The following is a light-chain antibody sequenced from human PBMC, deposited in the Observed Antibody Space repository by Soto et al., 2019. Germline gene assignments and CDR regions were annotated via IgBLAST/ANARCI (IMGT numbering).Light chain of an antibody. CDR2: DGS. CDR1: QNITNR. Sequence: DIQMTQSPSTLSASVGDRVTITCRASQNITNRLAWYQQKPGKAPKLLISDGSSLESGVPSRFSGSGSVTDFTLTISSLQPEDFATYFCQQADSFPLTFGGGTKVDIK. J-gene: IGKJ4*01. V-gene: IGKV1-5*01. CDR3: QQADSFPLT.